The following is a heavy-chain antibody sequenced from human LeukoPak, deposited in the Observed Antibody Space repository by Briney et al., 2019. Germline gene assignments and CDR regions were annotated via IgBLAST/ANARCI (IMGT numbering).Heavy chain of an antibody. CDR2: ISDSGGTT. Sequence: GESLRLSCVASGFTFSSYAMSWVRQALGKGLEWVAAISDSGGTTYYVDSVRGRFTISRDNSKNTLYLQMNSLRVEDTAVYYCAAIYCSSSSCYAFDYWGQGTLVTVPS. CDR3: AAIYCSSSSCYAFDY. CDR1: GFTFSSYA. V-gene: IGHV3-23*01. J-gene: IGHJ4*02. D-gene: IGHD2-2*01.